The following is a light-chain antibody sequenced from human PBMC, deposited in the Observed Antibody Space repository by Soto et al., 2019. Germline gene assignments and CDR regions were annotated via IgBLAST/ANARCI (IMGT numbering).Light chain of an antibody. J-gene: IGLJ3*02. CDR2: EVT. CDR3: TSYTSNSTWV. V-gene: IGLV2-18*02. CDR1: SSDVGGYDR. Sequence: QSALTQPPSVSGSPGQSVTISCIGTSSDVGGYDRVSWYQQPPGTAPNLMIYEVTNRPSGVPDRFSGSRSGKTASLTISGLQAEDEADYYCTSYTSNSTWVFGGGTKVTVL.